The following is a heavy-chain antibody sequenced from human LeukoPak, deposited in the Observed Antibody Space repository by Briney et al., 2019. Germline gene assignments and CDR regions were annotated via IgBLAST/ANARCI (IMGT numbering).Heavy chain of an antibody. CDR2: ISGGGDRT. V-gene: IGHV3-23*01. D-gene: IGHD1-1*01. CDR1: GFTFTNYA. J-gene: IGHJ6*04. CDR3: AKDVGERYLNGMDV. Sequence: PGESLKISCAASGFTFTNYAMSWVRQAPGKGLEWVSIISGGGDRTYYADSVKGRFTISRDNSRNTVDLQMSSLRAEDTALYYCAKDVGERYLNGMDVWGKGTTVTVSS.